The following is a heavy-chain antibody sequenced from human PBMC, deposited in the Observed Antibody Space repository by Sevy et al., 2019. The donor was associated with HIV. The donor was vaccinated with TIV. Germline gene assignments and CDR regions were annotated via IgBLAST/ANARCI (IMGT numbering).Heavy chain of an antibody. V-gene: IGHV3-15*01. CDR1: GFTFSNAW. CDR2: IKSKTDGGTR. CDR3: TAGVGTSDFDY. J-gene: IGHJ4*02. Sequence: GGSLRLSCVASGFTFSNAWMSWVRQTPGKGLEWVGRIKSKTDGGTRDFAAPVKGRFAIARDDSKNTLSLQMDSLKTEDTAVYYCTAGVGTSDFDYWGLGILVTVSS. D-gene: IGHD1-26*01.